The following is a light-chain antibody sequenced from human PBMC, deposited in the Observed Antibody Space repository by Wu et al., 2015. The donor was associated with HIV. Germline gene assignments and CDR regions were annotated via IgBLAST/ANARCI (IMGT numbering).Light chain of an antibody. CDR3: QQGSDWPLT. V-gene: IGKV3-11*01. CDR1: QSINSN. CDR2: GAS. Sequence: EILLTQSPATLSLSPGEKATLSSRATQSINSNLAWYQQKPGQAPRLLIYGASNRATGIPARFSGSESGTDFTLTISSLEPEDFAVYYCQQGSDWPLTFGQGTRLEIK. J-gene: IGKJ5*01.